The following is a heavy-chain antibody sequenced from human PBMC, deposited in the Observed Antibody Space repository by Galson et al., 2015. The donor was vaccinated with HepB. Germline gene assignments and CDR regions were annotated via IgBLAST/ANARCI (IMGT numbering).Heavy chain of an antibody. CDR2: ISYDGSNK. V-gene: IGHV3-30*03. CDR3: ARAELNSHAFDI. CDR1: GFTFSSYG. D-gene: IGHD2/OR15-2a*01. Sequence: LRLSCAASGFTFSSYGMHWVRQAPGKGLEWVAVISYDGSNKYYPDSVKGRFTISRDNSKNTLYLQMNSLRAEDTAVYYCARAELNSHAFDIWGQGTMVTVSS. J-gene: IGHJ3*02.